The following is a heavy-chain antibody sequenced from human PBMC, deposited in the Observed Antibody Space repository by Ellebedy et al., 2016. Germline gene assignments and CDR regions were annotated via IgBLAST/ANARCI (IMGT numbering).Heavy chain of an antibody. D-gene: IGHD6-13*01. V-gene: IGHV3-23*01. CDR3: VKGASSGSWVTMEY. J-gene: IGHJ4*02. CDR1: GFTFSSHA. Sequence: GESLKISCEASGFTFSSHAMSWIRQAAGEGLEWVSAITGETGTTYYADSVKGRFTISRDNSRNTLYLQMNSLRVEDTALYYCVKGASSGSWVTMEYWGQGALVTVSS. CDR2: ITGETGTT.